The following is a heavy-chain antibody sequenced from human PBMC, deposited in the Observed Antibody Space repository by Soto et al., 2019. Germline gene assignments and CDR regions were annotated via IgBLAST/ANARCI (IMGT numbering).Heavy chain of an antibody. V-gene: IGHV1-18*01. Sequence: VSVKVSCKASGYTFTSYGISWVRQAPGQGLEWMGWISAYNGNTNYAQKLQGRVTMTTDTSTSTAYMELRSLRSDDTSVYYCARDRVSGSYFESDYWGQGTLVTVSS. CDR1: GYTFTSYG. D-gene: IGHD1-26*01. CDR3: ARDRVSGSYFESDY. J-gene: IGHJ4*02. CDR2: ISAYNGNT.